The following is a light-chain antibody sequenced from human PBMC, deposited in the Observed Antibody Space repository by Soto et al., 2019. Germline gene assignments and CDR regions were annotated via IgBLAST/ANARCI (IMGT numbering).Light chain of an antibody. Sequence: DIHMTESPSSLSASVGGRFTVTFRASQGISQYVAWYQQKPGKAPKSLIYAASSLQSGIPSRISGSGSGTDFTLTISSLQPEDFATYYCRQDYNYPLTFRQGTKV. CDR2: AAS. V-gene: IGKV1-16*01. CDR3: RQDYNYPLT. J-gene: IGKJ1*01. CDR1: QGISQY.